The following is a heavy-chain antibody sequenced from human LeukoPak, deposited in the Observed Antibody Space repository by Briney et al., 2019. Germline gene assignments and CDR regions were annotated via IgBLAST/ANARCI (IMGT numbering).Heavy chain of an antibody. Sequence: SVKVSCKASGGSFSSYAISWVRQAPGQGLEWMGRIIPIFGRENYAQKFQGRVTITADKSTSTAYMELSSLRSEDTAVYYCARDRLYYYDSSGYYQTPDYWGQGTLVTVSS. V-gene: IGHV1-69*04. CDR2: IIPIFGRE. CDR3: ARDRLYYYDSSGYYQTPDY. J-gene: IGHJ4*02. D-gene: IGHD3-22*01. CDR1: GGSFSSYA.